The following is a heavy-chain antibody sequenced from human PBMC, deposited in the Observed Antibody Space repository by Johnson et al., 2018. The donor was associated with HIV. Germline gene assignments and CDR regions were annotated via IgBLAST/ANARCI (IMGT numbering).Heavy chain of an antibody. J-gene: IGHJ3*02. CDR2: IWYDGSNK. CDR3: ARGEIVVVPAATRAQDAFDI. Sequence: QVQLVESGGGVVQPGRSLRLSCAASGFTFSSYGMHWVRQAPGKGLEWVAVIWYDGSNKYYADSVKGRIPISRDNSKNSLYLQMNSLRAEDTAVYYCARGEIVVVPAATRAQDAFDIWGQGTMVTVSS. CDR1: GFTFSSYG. V-gene: IGHV3-33*01. D-gene: IGHD2-2*01.